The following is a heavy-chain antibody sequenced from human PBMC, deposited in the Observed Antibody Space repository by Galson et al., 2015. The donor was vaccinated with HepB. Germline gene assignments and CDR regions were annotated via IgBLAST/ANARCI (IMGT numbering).Heavy chain of an antibody. J-gene: IGHJ6*02. D-gene: IGHD3-16*02. CDR3: AKRQHYVWGSYRPYYYYGMDV. CDR2: ISGSGGST. Sequence: SLRLSCAASGFTFSSYAMSWVRQAPGKGLEWVSEISGSGGSTYYADSVKGRFTTSRDNSKNTLYLQMNSLRAEDTAVYYCAKRQHYVWGSYRPYYYYGMDVWGQGTTVTVSS. V-gene: IGHV3-23*01. CDR1: GFTFSSYA.